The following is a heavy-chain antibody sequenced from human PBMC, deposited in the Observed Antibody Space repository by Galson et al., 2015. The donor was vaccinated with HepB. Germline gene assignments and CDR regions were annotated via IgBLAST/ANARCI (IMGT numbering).Heavy chain of an antibody. V-gene: IGHV3-21*01. J-gene: IGHJ6*03. CDR1: GFTFSSYS. CDR3: ASPTVSRDYYYYYYMDV. D-gene: IGHD4-11*01. CDR2: ISSSSSYI. Sequence: SLRLSCAASGFTFSSYSMNWVRQAPGKGLEWVSSISSSSSYIYYADSVKGRFTISRDNAKNSLYLQMNSLRAEDTAVYYCASPTVSRDYYYYYYMDVWGKGTTVTVSS.